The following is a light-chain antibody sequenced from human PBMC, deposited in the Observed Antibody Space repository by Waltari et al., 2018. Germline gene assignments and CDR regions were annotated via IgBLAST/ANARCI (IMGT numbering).Light chain of an antibody. CDR3: QHYVRLPAT. V-gene: IGKV3-20*01. CDR1: QSVGGT. Sequence: EIVLTQSPGTLSLSPGARATLSCRASQSVGGTLAWYQQKPGPAPRLLLYGASIRAPGTPDRFSGTGSGTDFSLTISRLEPEDFAVYYCQHYVRLPATFGQGTKVEIK. J-gene: IGKJ1*01. CDR2: GAS.